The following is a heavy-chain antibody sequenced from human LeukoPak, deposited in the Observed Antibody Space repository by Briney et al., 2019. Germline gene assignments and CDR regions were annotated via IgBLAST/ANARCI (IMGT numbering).Heavy chain of an antibody. J-gene: IGHJ4*02. D-gene: IGHD5-18*01. CDR1: GFAVSSNY. Sequence: GGSLRLSCAASGFAVSSNYMSWVRQAPGKGLEWVSVIYSGGSTYYADSVKGRFTISRDNSKNTLYLQMNSLRAEDTAVYYCARVFPEVTHFDYWGQGTLVTVSS. CDR3: ARVFPEVTHFDY. CDR2: IYSGGST. V-gene: IGHV3-53*01.